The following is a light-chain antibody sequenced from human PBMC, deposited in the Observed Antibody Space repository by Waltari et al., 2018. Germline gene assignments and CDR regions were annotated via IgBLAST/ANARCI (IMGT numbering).Light chain of an antibody. V-gene: IGLV2-14*01. J-gene: IGLJ1*01. CDR2: EVT. Sequence: QSALTQPASVSGSPGQSIAISCTGTSGDVGAYNYVSWYQQYPGKAPQVLIYEVTNLPSGVAGRFSGSKSGNTASLTISRLQPDDEADYYCSSYTSSRTVVFGTGTEVTVL. CDR1: SGDVGAYNY. CDR3: SSYTSSRTVV.